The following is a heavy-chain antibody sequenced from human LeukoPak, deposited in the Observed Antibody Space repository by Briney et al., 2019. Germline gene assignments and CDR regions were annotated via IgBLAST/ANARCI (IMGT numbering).Heavy chain of an antibody. Sequence: GGSLRLSCAASGFTFSSYWMHWVRQAPAKGLVWVSRINSEGSSTSYADSVNGRFTISRDNAKNALYLQMNSLRAEDTAVYYCARGDSSGWFVYWGQGTLVTVSS. CDR2: INSEGSST. J-gene: IGHJ4*02. CDR1: GFTFSSYW. V-gene: IGHV3-74*01. CDR3: ARGDSSGWFVY. D-gene: IGHD6-19*01.